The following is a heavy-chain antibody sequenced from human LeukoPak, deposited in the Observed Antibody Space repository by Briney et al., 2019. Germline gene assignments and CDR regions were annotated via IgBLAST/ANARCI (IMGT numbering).Heavy chain of an antibody. D-gene: IGHD6-13*01. V-gene: IGHV1-8*03. CDR2: MNPNSGNT. Sequence: ASVKVSCKASGYTFTSHDINWVRQATGQGLEWMGWMNPNSGNTGYAQKFQGRVTFTRDTSISTAYMELCSLRSEDTAVYYCARGLGATATNWFDPWGQGTLVTVSS. CDR3: ARGLGATATNWFDP. J-gene: IGHJ5*02. CDR1: GYTFTSHD.